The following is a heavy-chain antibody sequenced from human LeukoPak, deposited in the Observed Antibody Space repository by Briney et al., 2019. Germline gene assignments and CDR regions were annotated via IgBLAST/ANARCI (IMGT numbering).Heavy chain of an antibody. D-gene: IGHD2-2*01. CDR2: MNPNSGNT. V-gene: IGHV1-8*02. CDR3: ARGVPFNPYYYYGMDV. CDR1: GGTFSSYA. J-gene: IGHJ6*02. Sequence: ALVKVSCKASGGTFSSYAINWVRQATGQGLEWMGWMNPNSGNTGYAQKFQGRVTMTRNTSISTAYMELSSLRSEDTAVYYCARGVPFNPYYYYGMDVWGQGTTVTVSS.